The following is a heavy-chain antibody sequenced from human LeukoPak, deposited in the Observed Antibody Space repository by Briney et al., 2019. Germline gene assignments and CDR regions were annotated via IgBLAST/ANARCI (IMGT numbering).Heavy chain of an antibody. CDR1: GFTFSNAW. CDR2: IKSKTDGGTT. V-gene: IGHV3-15*01. Sequence: GGSLRLSCAASGFTFSNAWMSWVRQAPGKGLEWVGRIKSKTDGGTTDYAAPVKGRFTISRDDSKNTLYLQMNSLKTEDTAVYYCTTDLERTGYDYDSSGYIGGDYWGQGTLVTVSS. J-gene: IGHJ4*02. D-gene: IGHD3-22*01. CDR3: TTDLERTGYDYDSSGYIGGDY.